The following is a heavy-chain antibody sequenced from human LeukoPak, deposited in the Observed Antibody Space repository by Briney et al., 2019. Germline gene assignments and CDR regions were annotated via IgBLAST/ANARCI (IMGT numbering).Heavy chain of an antibody. Sequence: GGSLRLSCAASGFTFSDYYMSWIRQAPGKGLERVSYISSSGSTIYYADSVKGRFTISRDNAKNSLYLQMNSLRAEDTAVYYCARDYYYDSSGYPGAWGQGTLVTVSS. J-gene: IGHJ5*02. D-gene: IGHD3-22*01. CDR1: GFTFSDYY. CDR2: ISSSGSTI. V-gene: IGHV3-11*01. CDR3: ARDYYYDSSGYPGA.